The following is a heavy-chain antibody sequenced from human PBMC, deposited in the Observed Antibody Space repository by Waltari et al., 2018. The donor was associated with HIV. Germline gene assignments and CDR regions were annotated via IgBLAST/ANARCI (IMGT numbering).Heavy chain of an antibody. V-gene: IGHV4-61*02. J-gene: IGHJ4*02. CDR2: IYTSGST. Sequence: QVQLQESGPGLVKPSQTLSLTCTVSGGSISSGSYYWSWIRQPAGKGLEWIGRIYTSGSTNYNPSLKSRVTISVDTSKNQFSLKLSSVTAADTAVYYCARSFGYYYGSGSYSYFDYWGQGTLVTVSS. CDR1: GGSISSGSYY. D-gene: IGHD3-10*01. CDR3: ARSFGYYYGSGSYSYFDY.